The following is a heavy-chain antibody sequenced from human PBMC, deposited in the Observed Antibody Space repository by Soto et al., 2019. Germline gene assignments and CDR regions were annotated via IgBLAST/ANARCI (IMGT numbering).Heavy chain of an antibody. V-gene: IGHV1-18*01. J-gene: IGHJ4*02. CDR3: ARALNYYDSSGYYFDY. CDR1: GYTFTSYG. D-gene: IGHD3-22*01. Sequence: ASVKVSCKASGYTFTSYGISWVRQAPGQGLEWMGWISAYNGNTNYAQKLQGRVTMTTDTSTSTAYMELRSLRSDDTAVYYCARALNYYDSSGYYFDYWGQGTLVTVSS. CDR2: ISAYNGNT.